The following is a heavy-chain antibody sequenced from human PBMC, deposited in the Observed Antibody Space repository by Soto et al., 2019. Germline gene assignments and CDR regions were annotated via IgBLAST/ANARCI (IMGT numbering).Heavy chain of an antibody. CDR2: IYYSGST. CDR1: GGSISSYY. Sequence: TLSLTCTVSGGSISSYYWSWIRQPPGKGLEWIGYIYYSGSTNYNPSLKSRVTISVDTSKNQFSLKLSSVTAADTAVYYCARGNYDFWSGYYYYYYGMDVWGQGTKVTVSS. J-gene: IGHJ6*02. CDR3: ARGNYDFWSGYYYYYYGMDV. D-gene: IGHD3-3*01. V-gene: IGHV4-59*01.